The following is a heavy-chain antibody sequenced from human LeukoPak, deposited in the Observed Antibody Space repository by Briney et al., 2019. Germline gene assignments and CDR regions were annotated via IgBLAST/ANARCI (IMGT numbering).Heavy chain of an antibody. V-gene: IGHV4-59*01. CDR2: IYYTGST. CDR1: GGSISSYY. Sequence: SETLSLTCIVSGGSISSYYWSWIRQPPGKGLEWMAYIYYTGSTNYNPSLKSRVTISVDTSKNQFSLKLSSVTAADTAMYYCAGDPGGRGSFDIWGQGTMVTVSS. J-gene: IGHJ3*02. CDR3: AGDPGGRGSFDI. D-gene: IGHD4-23*01.